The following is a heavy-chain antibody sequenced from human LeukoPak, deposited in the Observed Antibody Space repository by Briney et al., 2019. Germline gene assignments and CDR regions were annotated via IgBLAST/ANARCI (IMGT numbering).Heavy chain of an antibody. CDR3: AVPQRWEWLIPSDYYYMDV. Sequence: ASVKVSCKASGYTFTSYAMHWVRQAPGQRLEWMGWINAGNGNTKYSQEFQGRVTITRDTSASTAYMELSSLRSEDTAVYYCAVPQRWEWLIPSDYYYMDVWGKGTTVTVSS. CDR1: GYTFTSYA. J-gene: IGHJ6*03. CDR2: INAGNGNT. D-gene: IGHD6-19*01. V-gene: IGHV1-3*03.